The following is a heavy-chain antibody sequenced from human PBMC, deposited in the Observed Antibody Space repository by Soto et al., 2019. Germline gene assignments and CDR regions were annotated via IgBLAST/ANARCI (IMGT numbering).Heavy chain of an antibody. V-gene: IGHV3-9*01. CDR2: ISWNSGSI. CDR1: GFTFDDYA. J-gene: IGHJ4*02. CDR3: AKDISELVVVPAAHIDY. Sequence: GGSLRLSCAASGFTFDDYAMHWVRQAPGKGLEWVSGISWNSGSIGYADSVKGRFTISRDNAKNSLYLQMNSLRAEDTALYYCAKDISELVVVPAAHIDYWGQGTLVTVSS. D-gene: IGHD2-2*01.